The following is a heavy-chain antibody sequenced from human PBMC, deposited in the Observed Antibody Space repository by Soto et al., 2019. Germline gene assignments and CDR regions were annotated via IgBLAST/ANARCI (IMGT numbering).Heavy chain of an antibody. J-gene: IGHJ5*02. D-gene: IGHD2-8*01. Sequence: PSETLSLTCTVSGGSISSYYWSWIRQPPGKGLEWIGYIYYSGSTGYNPSLQSRVTMAVDTSKNQVSLKLTSVTAADTAVYYCARDRSTYGGGGTGEVKENWFDPWGQGALVTVSS. V-gene: IGHV4-59*01. CDR1: GGSISSYY. CDR2: IYYSGST. CDR3: ARDRSTYGGGGTGEVKENWFDP.